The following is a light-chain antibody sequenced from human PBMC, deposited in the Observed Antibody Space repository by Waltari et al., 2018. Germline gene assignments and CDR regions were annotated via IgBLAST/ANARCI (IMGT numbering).Light chain of an antibody. CDR3: QQVNSYPLT. Sequence: DIQLTQSPSFLSASVGDRVTITCRASQDISTYLAWYQQKPGKAPKFLIYAASTLQSGVPPRFSGGGSGTEFTLTISSLQPEDFAIYHCQQVNSYPLTFGGGTKVEI. CDR2: AAS. CDR1: QDISTY. J-gene: IGKJ4*01. V-gene: IGKV1-9*01.